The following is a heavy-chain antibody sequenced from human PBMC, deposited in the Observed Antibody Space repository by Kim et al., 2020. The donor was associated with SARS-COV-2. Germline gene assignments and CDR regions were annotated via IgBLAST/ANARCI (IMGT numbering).Heavy chain of an antibody. J-gene: IGHJ5*02. V-gene: IGHV4-39*01. Sequence: SETLSHTCTVSGGSISSSGYYWGWIRQPPGKGLEWIGTIYYSGSSYHNPSLTSRVTISVDTSKNQFSLKLTSVTAADTAVYYCARGDNYTSSRYSWFDPWGQGTLVTVSS. CDR2: IYYSGSS. CDR1: GGSISSSGYY. CDR3: ARGDNYTSSRYSWFDP. D-gene: IGHD6-13*01.